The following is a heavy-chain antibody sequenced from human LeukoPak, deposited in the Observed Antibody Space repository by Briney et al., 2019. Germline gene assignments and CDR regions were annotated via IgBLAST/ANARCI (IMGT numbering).Heavy chain of an antibody. J-gene: IGHJ4*02. CDR3: ARIRCGQTQHRCYNY. D-gene: IGHD3-16*02. CDR2: IDPSGYT. CDR1: GVSITGYY. V-gene: IGHV4-34*10. Sequence: SETLSLTCGVHGVSITGYYWSWIRQSPREALEWIGEIDPSGYTIYNPSLKGRITMSVDTAKKQLSLSLTSLTAADTAIYYCARIRCGQTQHRCYNYWGRGALVTVSS.